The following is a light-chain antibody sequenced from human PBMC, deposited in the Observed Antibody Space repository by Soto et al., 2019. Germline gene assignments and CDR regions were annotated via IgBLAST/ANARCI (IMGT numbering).Light chain of an antibody. CDR2: GNS. Sequence: QSVLTQPTSVSGAPGQRVTISCTGSSSNIGAGYDVHWYQQLPGTDPKLLIYGNSNRPAGVPDRFSGSKSGTSASLAITGLQADDEADYYCHSYDSNLSGCVFGGGTNVTVL. J-gene: IGLJ3*02. V-gene: IGLV1-40*01. CDR3: HSYDSNLSGCV. CDR1: SSNIGAGYD.